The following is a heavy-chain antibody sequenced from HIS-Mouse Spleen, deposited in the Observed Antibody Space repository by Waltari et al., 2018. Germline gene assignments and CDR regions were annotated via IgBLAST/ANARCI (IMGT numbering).Heavy chain of an antibody. Sequence: QLQLQESGPGLVKPSETLSLTCTVSGGSICSSSYYWGWIRQPPGKGLEWIGSIYYSGSTDYDPSLKSRVTISVDTSKNQFTLKLSSVTAADTAVYYCAREIPYSSSWYDWYFDLWGRGTLVTVSS. J-gene: IGHJ2*01. CDR3: AREIPYSSSWYDWYFDL. D-gene: IGHD6-13*01. V-gene: IGHV4-39*07. CDR2: IYYSGST. CDR1: GGSICSSSYY.